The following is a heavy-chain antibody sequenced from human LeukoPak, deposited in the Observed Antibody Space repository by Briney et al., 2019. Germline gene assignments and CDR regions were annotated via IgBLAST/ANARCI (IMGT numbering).Heavy chain of an antibody. J-gene: IGHJ5*02. CDR3: ARLSTIAAAGRAGNWFDP. V-gene: IGHV1-8*01. D-gene: IGHD6-13*01. Sequence: ASAKVSCKASGYTFTSYDINWVRQATGQGLEWMGWMNPNSGNTGYAQKFQGRVTMTRNTSISTAYMELSSLRSEDTAVYYCARLSTIAAAGRAGNWFDPWGQGTLVTVSS. CDR2: MNPNSGNT. CDR1: GYTFTSYD.